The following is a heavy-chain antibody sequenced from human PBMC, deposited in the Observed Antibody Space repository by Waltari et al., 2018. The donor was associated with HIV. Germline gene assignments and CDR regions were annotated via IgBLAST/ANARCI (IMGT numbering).Heavy chain of an antibody. CDR1: GGTFSSYA. CDR3: ARDRNYYDSSGYSYYFDY. J-gene: IGHJ4*02. Sequence: QVQLVQSGAEVKKPGSSVKVSCKASGGTFSSYAISWVRQAPGQALEWMGGIIPIFGTANYAQKFQGRVTITADESTSTAYMELSSLRSEDTAVYYCARDRNYYDSSGYSYYFDYWGQGTLVTVSS. D-gene: IGHD3-22*01. V-gene: IGHV1-69*01. CDR2: IIPIFGTA.